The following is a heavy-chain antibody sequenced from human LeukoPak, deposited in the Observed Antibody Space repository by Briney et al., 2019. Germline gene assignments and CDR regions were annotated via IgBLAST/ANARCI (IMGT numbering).Heavy chain of an antibody. CDR3: ARDPSYCSGGSCYSFDS. D-gene: IGHD2-15*01. V-gene: IGHV4-31*03. CDR2: IYYSGST. J-gene: IGHJ4*02. Sequence: SSETLSLTCTVSDGSISSGGYYWSWIRQHPGKGLEWIGYIYYSGSTYYNPSLKSRVTISVDTSKNQFSLKLSSVTAADTAVYYCARDPSYCSGGSCYSFDSWGQGTLVTVSS. CDR1: DGSISSGGYY.